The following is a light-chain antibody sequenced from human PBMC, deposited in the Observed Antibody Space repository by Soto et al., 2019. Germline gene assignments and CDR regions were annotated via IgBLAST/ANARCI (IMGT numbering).Light chain of an antibody. CDR2: DTS. CDR1: QSVNNY. V-gene: IGKV3-11*01. Sequence: EIVLTQSPATLSLSPGERATLSCRASQSVNNYLAWYQQKPGQAPRLLIYDTSNRATGIPARFSGSGSGTDFTLTISSLEPEDLAVYYCQQRSNWFSSITFGQGTRLEIK. CDR3: QQRSNWFSSIT. J-gene: IGKJ5*01.